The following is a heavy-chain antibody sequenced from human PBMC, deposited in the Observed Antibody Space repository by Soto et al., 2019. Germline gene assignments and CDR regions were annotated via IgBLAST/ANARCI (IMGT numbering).Heavy chain of an antibody. V-gene: IGHV3-7*03. CDR2: IKADGSET. Sequence: EVQVVESGGGLVQPGGSLRLSCVASGFSFSTYWMSWVRQVPGTGLEWVANIKADGSETHYVDSVRGRFTISRDKAKTSLYLQVNSLRAEDPAVYYCAKGGHIDFCGQGTLVTVSS. J-gene: IGHJ4*02. D-gene: IGHD3-16*01. CDR3: AKGGHIDF. CDR1: GFSFSTYW.